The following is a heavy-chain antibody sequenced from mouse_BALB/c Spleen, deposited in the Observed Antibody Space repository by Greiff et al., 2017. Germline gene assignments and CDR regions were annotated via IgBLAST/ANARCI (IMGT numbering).Heavy chain of an antibody. J-gene: IGHJ2*01. CDR2: IDPANGNT. CDR3: ARWGLRRYFDY. Sequence: VHVKQSGAELVKPGASVKLSCTASGFNIKDTYMHWVKQRPEQGLEWIGRIDPANGNTKYDPKFQGKATITADTSSNTAYLQLSSLTSEDTAVYYCARWGLRRYFDYWGQGTTLTVSS. CDR1: GFNIKDTY. V-gene: IGHV14-3*02. D-gene: IGHD2-2*01.